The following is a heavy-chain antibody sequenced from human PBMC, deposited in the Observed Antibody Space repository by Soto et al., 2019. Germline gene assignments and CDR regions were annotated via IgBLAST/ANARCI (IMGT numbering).Heavy chain of an antibody. CDR1: GYTFTSYY. CDR2: IIPILGIA. Sequence: SVKVSWKASGYTFTSYYMHWVRQAPGQGLEWMGRIIPILGIANYAQKFQGRVTITADKSTSTAYMELSSLRSEDTAVYYCARDCGTYYDFWSGYYVPWGQGTLVTVSS. D-gene: IGHD3-3*01. V-gene: IGHV1-69*04. CDR3: ARDCGTYYDFWSGYYVP. J-gene: IGHJ5*02.